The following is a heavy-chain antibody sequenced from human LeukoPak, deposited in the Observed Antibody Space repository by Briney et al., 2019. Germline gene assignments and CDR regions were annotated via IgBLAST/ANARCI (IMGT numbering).Heavy chain of an antibody. J-gene: IGHJ4*02. CDR1: GFTFSSYW. Sequence: GGSLRLSCAASGFTFSSYWMNWVRQAPGKGLVWVSRIASDGSSTTYADSVKGRFTISRDNAKNSLYLQMNSLRAEDTAVYYCARGNIKFDYWGQGTLATVSS. CDR2: IASDGSST. CDR3: ARGNIKFDY. V-gene: IGHV3-74*01.